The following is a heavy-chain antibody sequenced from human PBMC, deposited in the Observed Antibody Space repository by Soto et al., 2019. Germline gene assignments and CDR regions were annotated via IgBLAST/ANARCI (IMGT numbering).Heavy chain of an antibody. CDR3: ARLGTKSALRAYAADIYYFDA. Sequence: QVQLVQSGAVVMKPGSSVKVSCKASGGIFSTFAISWVRQAPGQGLEWMGGIIPMFGSTNYAPKFQARVPITADEFTITAYLELSRLRSDDKAVYYCARLGTKSALRAYAADIYYFDAWGQGTLVTVSS. V-gene: IGHV1-69*12. D-gene: IGHD2-8*01. CDR1: GGIFSTFA. J-gene: IGHJ4*02. CDR2: IIPMFGST.